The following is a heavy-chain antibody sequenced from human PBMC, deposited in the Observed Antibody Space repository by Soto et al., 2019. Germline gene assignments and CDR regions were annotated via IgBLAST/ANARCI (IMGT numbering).Heavy chain of an antibody. CDR2: IIPIFGTA. J-gene: IGHJ6*02. V-gene: IGHV1-69*01. CDR1: GGTFSSYA. Sequence: QVQLVQSGAEVKKPGSSVKVSCKASGGTFSSYAISWVRQAPGQGLEWMGGIIPIFGTANYAQKFQGRVTITADESTSISYMELSSLRSEDTAVYYCGGEARWELVYGMDVWGQGTTVTVSS. CDR3: GGEARWELVYGMDV. D-gene: IGHD1-26*01.